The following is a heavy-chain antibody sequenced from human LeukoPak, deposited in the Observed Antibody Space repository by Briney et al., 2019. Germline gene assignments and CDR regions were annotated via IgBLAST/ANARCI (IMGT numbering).Heavy chain of an antibody. V-gene: IGHV3-23*01. CDR3: AKIPNDAFDI. Sequence: PGGSLRLSCAASGFTFTSYAMSWVRQAPGKGLEWVSVISGSGGSTYYADSVKGRFTISRDNSKNTLYLQMNSLRAEDTAVYYCAKIPNDAFDIWGQGTMVTVSS. D-gene: IGHD2-21*01. CDR2: ISGSGGST. CDR1: GFTFTSYA. J-gene: IGHJ3*02.